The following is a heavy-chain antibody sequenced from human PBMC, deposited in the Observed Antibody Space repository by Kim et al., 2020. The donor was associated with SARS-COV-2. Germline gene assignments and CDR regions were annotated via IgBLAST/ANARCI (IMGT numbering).Heavy chain of an antibody. J-gene: IGHJ4*02. V-gene: IGHV3-30*03. CDR1: GFTFSSYG. D-gene: IGHD3-3*01. CDR3: ARDRRLLRFLEWLFDY. CDR2: ISYDGSNK. Sequence: GGSLRLSCAASGFTFSSYGMHWVRQAPGKGLEWVAVISYDGSNKYYADSVKGRFTISRDNSKNTLYLQMNSLRAEDTAVYYCARDRRLLRFLEWLFDYWGQGTLVTVSS.